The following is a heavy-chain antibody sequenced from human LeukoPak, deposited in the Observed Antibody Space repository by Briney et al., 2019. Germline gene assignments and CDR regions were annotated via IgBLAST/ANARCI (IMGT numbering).Heavy chain of an antibody. CDR1: GGSFSGYY. D-gene: IGHD4-23*01. J-gene: IGHJ4*02. CDR2: INHSGST. Sequence: SETLSLTRAVYGGSFSGYYWSWIRQPPRKGLEWIGEINHSGSTNYNPSLKSRVTISVDTSKNQFSLKLSSVTAADTAVYYCAGHLRWFDYWGQGTLVTVSS. V-gene: IGHV4-34*01. CDR3: AGHLRWFDY.